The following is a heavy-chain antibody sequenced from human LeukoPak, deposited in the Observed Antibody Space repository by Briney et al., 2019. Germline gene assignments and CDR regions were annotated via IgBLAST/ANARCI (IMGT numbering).Heavy chain of an antibody. V-gene: IGHV3-7*01. CDR1: GFTFTRHS. CDR2: IKEDGSEQ. J-gene: IGHJ3*02. CDR3: ARDPYQNAYGAFDI. Sequence: PGGSLRLSCAASGFTFTRHSMNWVRQAPGKGLEWVANIKEDGSEQVYVDSVKGRFTISRDNADNSLYLQMNSLRVEDTAVYFCARDPYQNAYGAFDIWGQGTMVTVSS. D-gene: IGHD3-10*01.